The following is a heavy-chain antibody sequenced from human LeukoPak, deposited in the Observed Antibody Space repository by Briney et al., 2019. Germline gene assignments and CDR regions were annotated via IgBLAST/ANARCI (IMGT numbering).Heavy chain of an antibody. D-gene: IGHD4-11*01. J-gene: IGHJ4*02. CDR1: GFSFGTYG. V-gene: IGHV3-33*01. Sequence: PGGSLRLSCVASGFSFGTYGMHWVRQAPGKGLEWVAVVWYEGIHKYYADSVKGRFTISRDNSKNTLYLQMNGLRAADTAVYYCARDSYGLTTLDYWGQGTLVTVSS. CDR2: VWYEGIHK. CDR3: ARDSYGLTTLDY.